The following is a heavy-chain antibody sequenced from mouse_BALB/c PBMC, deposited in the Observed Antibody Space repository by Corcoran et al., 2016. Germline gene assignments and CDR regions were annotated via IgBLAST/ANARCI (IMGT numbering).Heavy chain of an antibody. CDR3: ANWDWYFDV. CDR1: GFNIKDTY. J-gene: IGHJ1*01. CDR2: IDPANGNT. Sequence: EVQLQQSGAELVKPGASVKLSCTASGFNIKDTYMHWVNQRPEQGLEWIGRIDPANGNTKYDPKCQGKATITADTYSNTAYLQLSSLTSEDTAVYYCANWDWYFDVWGAGTTVTVSS. D-gene: IGHD4-1*01. V-gene: IGHV14-3*02.